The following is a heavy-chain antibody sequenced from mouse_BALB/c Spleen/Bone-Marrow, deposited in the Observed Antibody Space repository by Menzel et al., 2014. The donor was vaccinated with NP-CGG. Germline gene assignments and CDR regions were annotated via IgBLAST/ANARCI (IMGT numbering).Heavy chain of an antibody. CDR2: INPSTGYT. J-gene: IGHJ3*01. Sequence: VKLQESGAELAKPGASVKMSCKASGYTFTSYWMHWVKQRPGQGLEWIGYINPSTGYTEYNQKFKDKATLTADKSSSTAYMQLSSLTSEDSAVYYCVYGNYYLAYWGQGTLVTVSA. CDR1: GYTFTSYW. D-gene: IGHD2-1*01. V-gene: IGHV1-7*01. CDR3: VYGNYYLAY.